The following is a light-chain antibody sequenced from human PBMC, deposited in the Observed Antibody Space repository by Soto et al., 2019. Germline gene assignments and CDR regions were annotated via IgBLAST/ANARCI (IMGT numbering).Light chain of an antibody. V-gene: IGKV1-39*01. CDR3: QQSYSTLFT. CDR1: QSISSY. J-gene: IGKJ3*01. CDR2: AAS. Sequence: DIQMTQSPSSLSASVGDRVNITCRASQSISSYLNWYQQKPGKAPKLLIYAASSLQSGGPSRFSGSGSGTDFTLTISSLQLEDFATYYCQQSYSTLFTFGPGTKVDIK.